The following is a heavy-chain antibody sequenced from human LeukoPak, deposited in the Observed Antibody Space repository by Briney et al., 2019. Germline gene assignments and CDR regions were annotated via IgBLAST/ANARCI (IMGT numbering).Heavy chain of an antibody. Sequence: PSETLSLTCTVSGGSISSGGYYWSWIRQHPGKVLEWIGYIYYSGSTYYNPSLKSRVTISVDTSKNQFSLKLSSVTAADTAVYYCGRDGGGGYSYGPIYYFDYWGQGTLVTVSS. D-gene: IGHD5-18*01. CDR3: GRDGGGGYSYGPIYYFDY. CDR2: IYYSGST. J-gene: IGHJ4*02. CDR1: GGSISSGGYY. V-gene: IGHV4-31*03.